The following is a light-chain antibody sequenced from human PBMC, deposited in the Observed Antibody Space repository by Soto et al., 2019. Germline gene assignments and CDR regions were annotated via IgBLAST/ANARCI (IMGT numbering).Light chain of an antibody. Sequence: QSALTQPPSASGSPGQSVTISCTGTSSDVGAYNYVSWYQQHPGKAPKLLIYEVTARPSGVPDRFSGSKSGSTASLTVSGLQAEDEADYYCYSYAGSNNFVFGSGTKLT. CDR1: SSDVGAYNY. J-gene: IGLJ1*01. V-gene: IGLV2-8*01. CDR3: YSYAGSNNFV. CDR2: EVT.